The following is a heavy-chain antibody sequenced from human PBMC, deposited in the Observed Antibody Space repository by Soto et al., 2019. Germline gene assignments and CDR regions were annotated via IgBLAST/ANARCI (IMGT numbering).Heavy chain of an antibody. Sequence: QVQLVQSGAEVKKPGASVKVSCKASGYTFTDNQLHWLRRAPGQRIEWMGRIDPKSGDTNFAPTYQGRVTMSRATSTNTVYMELTRLTSCDTDIYFCVWRQLRDYRRWNFDPCGQGTLVTVTS. CDR2: IDPKSGDT. J-gene: IGHJ5*02. V-gene: IGHV1-2*02. CDR3: VWRQLRDYRRWNFDP. CDR1: GYTFTDNQ. D-gene: IGHD3-16*01.